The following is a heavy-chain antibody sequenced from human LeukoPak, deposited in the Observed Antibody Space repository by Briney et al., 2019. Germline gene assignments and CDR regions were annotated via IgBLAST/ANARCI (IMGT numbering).Heavy chain of an antibody. CDR1: GGSICSYY. CDR3: ARDFYHDY. V-gene: IGHV4-59*01. D-gene: IGHD2-2*01. Sequence: SETLSLTCTVSGGSICSYYWSWIRQPPGKGLEWIGYIYYTGSTNYNPSLQSRVTISVDTSKNQFSLKLTSVTAADTAVYYCARDFYHDYWGQGTLVTVSS. CDR2: IYYTGST. J-gene: IGHJ4*02.